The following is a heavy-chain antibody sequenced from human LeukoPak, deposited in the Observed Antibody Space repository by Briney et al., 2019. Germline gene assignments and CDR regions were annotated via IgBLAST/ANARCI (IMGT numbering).Heavy chain of an antibody. D-gene: IGHD2-21*02. J-gene: IGHJ4*02. V-gene: IGHV4-39*01. CDR2: IYYSGNT. CDR1: GGSISSSSYY. CDR3: ARPRQGDYYFDY. Sequence: SETLTLTCTVSGGSISSSSYYWGWIRQPPGKGLEWIGSIYYSGNTYYNPSLKSRVTISVDTSKNQFSLKLSSVTAADTAVYYCARPRQGDYYFDYWGQGTLVSVSS.